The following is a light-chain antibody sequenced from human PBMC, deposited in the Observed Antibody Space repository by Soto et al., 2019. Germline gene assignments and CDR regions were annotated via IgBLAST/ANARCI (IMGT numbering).Light chain of an antibody. CDR2: DVS. J-gene: IGLJ2*01. V-gene: IGLV2-14*01. CDR3: SSYASSNTLAV. Sequence: QSALTQPASVSGSPGQSITISCTGTSSDVGGYNYVSWYQQHPGKAPKLMIYDVSNRPSGVSNRFSGSKSGNTASLTISGLQAEDEADYYCSSYASSNTLAVFGGGTQLTVL. CDR1: SSDVGGYNY.